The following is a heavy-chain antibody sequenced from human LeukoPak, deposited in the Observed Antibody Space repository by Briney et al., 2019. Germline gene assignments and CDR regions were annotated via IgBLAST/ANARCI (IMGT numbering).Heavy chain of an antibody. CDR3: ARDYYYDTSGHRSGYFDL. Sequence: GASVKVSCKDSGYTFTSYEINWVRQATGQGLERMGRANPGSGNTGYAQKFQGRVTMTRDTSITTAYMELSSLRSEDTAVYYCARDYYYDTSGHRSGYFDLWGRGTLVTVSS. D-gene: IGHD3-22*01. CDR2: ANPGSGNT. CDR1: GYTFTSYE. V-gene: IGHV1-8*01. J-gene: IGHJ2*01.